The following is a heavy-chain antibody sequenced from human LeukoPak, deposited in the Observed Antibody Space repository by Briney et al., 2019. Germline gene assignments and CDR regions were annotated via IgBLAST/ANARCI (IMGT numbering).Heavy chain of an antibody. CDR3: ARDGGYSYDYIFDY. J-gene: IGHJ4*02. CDR1: GFIFSSFG. V-gene: IGHV3-33*01. Sequence: GGSLRLSCAASGFIFSSFGMHWVRQAPGKGLEWVAHIWYDGSNKYYADSVKGRFTISRDNSKNTLYLQMNGLRAEDTAVYFCARDGGYSYDYIFDYWGQGTLVTVSS. CDR2: IWYDGSNK. D-gene: IGHD5-18*01.